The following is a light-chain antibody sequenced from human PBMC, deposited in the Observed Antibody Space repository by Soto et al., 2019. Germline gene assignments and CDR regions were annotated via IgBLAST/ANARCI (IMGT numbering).Light chain of an antibody. Sequence: EIGRTQSPATLSLSPGQIATVSCRASQSVSSKLAWYQQRPGQAPRLLIYSASTRATGIPARFSGSGSGTEFTLTISSLQSEDFAVYYCHQYNHWLTWTFGQGTKVDIK. V-gene: IGKV3-15*01. CDR3: HQYNHWLTWT. CDR2: SAS. J-gene: IGKJ1*01. CDR1: QSVSSK.